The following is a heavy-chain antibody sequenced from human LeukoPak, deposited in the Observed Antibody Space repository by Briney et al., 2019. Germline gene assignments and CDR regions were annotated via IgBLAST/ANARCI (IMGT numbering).Heavy chain of an antibody. CDR2: INPSGDST. CDR3: ARGRGLAVAAKYYFDF. D-gene: IGHD6-19*01. CDR1: GSSFTNYY. J-gene: IGHJ4*02. Sequence: GASVKVSCKASGSSFTNYYMHWVRQAPGQGLEWMGIINPSGDSTTYAQKFQGRVTVTRDTSTSTVYMELSSLRSEDTAVFYCARGRGLAVAAKYYFDFWGQGTLVTVSS. V-gene: IGHV1-46*01.